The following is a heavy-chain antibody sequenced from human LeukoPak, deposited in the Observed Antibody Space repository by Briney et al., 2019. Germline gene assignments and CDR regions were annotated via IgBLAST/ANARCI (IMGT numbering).Heavy chain of an antibody. CDR2: ISGSGGST. D-gene: IGHD2-8*01. CDR3: AKGERYCTNGVCYRDY. J-gene: IGHJ4*02. V-gene: IGHV3-23*01. CDR1: GFTFSSYA. Sequence: GGSLRLSCAASGFTFSSYAMNWVRQAPGKGLEWVSAISGSGGSTYYADSVKGRFTISGDNSKNTLYLQMNSLRAEDTAVYYCAKGERYCTNGVCYRDYWGQGTLVTVSS.